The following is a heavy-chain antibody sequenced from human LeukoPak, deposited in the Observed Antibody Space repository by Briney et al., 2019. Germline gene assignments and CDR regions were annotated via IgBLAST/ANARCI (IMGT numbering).Heavy chain of an antibody. CDR1: GGSISSYY. CDR2: IYYSGGT. CDR3: ARVRPWIQDGMDV. J-gene: IGHJ6*02. Sequence: SETLSLTCTVSGGSISSYYWSWIRQPPGKGLEWIGYIYYSGGTNYNPSLKSRVTISVDTSKNQFSLKLSSVTAADTAVYYCARVRPWIQDGMDVWGQGTTVTVSS. V-gene: IGHV4-59*01. D-gene: IGHD5-18*01.